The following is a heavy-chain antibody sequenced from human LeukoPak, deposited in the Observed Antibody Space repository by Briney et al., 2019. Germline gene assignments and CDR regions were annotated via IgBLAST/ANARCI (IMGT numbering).Heavy chain of an antibody. CDR1: GYTFTSYY. CDR3: ARDDILTGGFDY. J-gene: IGHJ4*02. V-gene: IGHV1-46*01. CDR2: INPSGGRT. Sequence: GASVKVSCKASGYTFTSYYMHWVRQAPGQGLEWMGIINPSGGRTSYEQKVQGRGTMTRDTSTSTVYMELSSLRSEEPAVYYCARDDILTGGFDYWGEGTLVTVSS. D-gene: IGHD3-9*01.